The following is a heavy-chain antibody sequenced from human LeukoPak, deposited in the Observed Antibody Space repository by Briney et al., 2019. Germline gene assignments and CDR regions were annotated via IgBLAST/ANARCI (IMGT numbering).Heavy chain of an antibody. D-gene: IGHD3-10*01. CDR2: IKSKTDGGTT. V-gene: IGHV3-15*01. J-gene: IGHJ3*02. CDR1: GFTFSSYS. Sequence: PGGSLRLSCAASGFTFSSYSMTWVRPAPGKGLEWVGRIKSKTDGGTTDYAAPVKGRFTISRDDSKNTLYLQMNSLKTEDTAVYYCIRLWFGEFIWGQGTMVSVSS. CDR3: IRLWFGEFI.